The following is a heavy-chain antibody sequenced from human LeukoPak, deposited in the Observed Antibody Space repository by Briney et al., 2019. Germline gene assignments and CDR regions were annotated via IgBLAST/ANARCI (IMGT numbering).Heavy chain of an antibody. CDR2: IWYDGSNK. CDR1: GFTFSSYG. Sequence: GGSPRLSCAASGFTFSSYGMHWVRQAPGKGLEWVAVIWYDGSNKYYADSVKGRFTISRDNSKNTLYLQMNSLRAEDTAVYYCARYVSSTSCYDYWGQGTLVTVSS. J-gene: IGHJ4*02. CDR3: ARYVSSTSCYDY. D-gene: IGHD2-2*01. V-gene: IGHV3-33*01.